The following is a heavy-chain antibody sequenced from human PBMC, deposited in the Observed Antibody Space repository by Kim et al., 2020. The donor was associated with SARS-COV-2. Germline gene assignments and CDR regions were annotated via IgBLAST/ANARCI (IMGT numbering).Heavy chain of an antibody. Sequence: NPSLKGLVTISIDTSNNQFSLKLTSVTSADTAVYYCARGTRGSGWPYYFDSWGQGTLVSVSS. V-gene: IGHV4-59*09. CDR3: ARGTRGSGWPYYFDS. J-gene: IGHJ4*02. D-gene: IGHD6-25*01.